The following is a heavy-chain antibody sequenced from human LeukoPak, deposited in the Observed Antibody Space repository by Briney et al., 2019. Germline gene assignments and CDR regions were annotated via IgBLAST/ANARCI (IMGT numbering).Heavy chain of an antibody. V-gene: IGHV3-23*01. J-gene: IGHJ4*02. CDR2: ISTSGDST. Sequence: PGGSLRLSCAASGFTSSSYAMSWVRQAPGKGLEWVSTISTSGDSTYYADSVRGRFTISRDNSKNTLYLQMNSLTAEDTALHYCARARYCSSTSCFLDYWGQGTLVTVSS. CDR3: ARARYCSSTSCFLDY. CDR1: GFTSSSYA. D-gene: IGHD2-2*01.